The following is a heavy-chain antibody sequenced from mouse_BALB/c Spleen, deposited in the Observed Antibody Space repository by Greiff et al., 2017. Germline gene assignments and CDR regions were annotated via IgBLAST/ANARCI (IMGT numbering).Heavy chain of an antibody. CDR2: IWTGGGT. Sequence: QVQLKESGPGLVAPSQSLSITCTVSGFSLTSYDISWIRQPPGKGLEWLGVIWTGGGTNYNSAFMSRLSISKDNSKSQVFLKMNSLQTDDTAIYYCVDGSSYGYFDVWGAGTTVTVSS. D-gene: IGHD1-1*01. CDR1: GFSLTSYD. CDR3: VDGSSYGYFDV. V-gene: IGHV2-9-2*01. J-gene: IGHJ1*01.